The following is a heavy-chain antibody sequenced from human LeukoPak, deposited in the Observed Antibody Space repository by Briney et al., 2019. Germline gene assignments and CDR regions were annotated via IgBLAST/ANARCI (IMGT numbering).Heavy chain of an antibody. CDR1: GFTFSSYW. J-gene: IGHJ4*02. D-gene: IGHD5-18*01. CDR2: IKKDGSEK. V-gene: IGHV3-7*01. CDR3: ARDLSGVTGYTYGRGIDY. Sequence: GGSLRLSCAASGFTFSSYWMSWVRQAPGKGLEWVANIKKDGSEKYYVDSVKGRLTISRDSAKTSLYPQMNSLRAEDTAVYYCARDLSGVTGYTYGRGIDYWGQGTLVTVSS.